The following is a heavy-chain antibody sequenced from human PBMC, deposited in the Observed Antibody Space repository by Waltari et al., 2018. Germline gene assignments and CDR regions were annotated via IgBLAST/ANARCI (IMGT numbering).Heavy chain of an antibody. Sequence: QVQLVQSGAEVKKPGASVKVSCKASGDPLTGYYIHWGIQAPGQGLEGMGRINPNSGCTNYAQKFQCRVTMTRDTSISTAYMELSRLRSDDTGVYYCARGHDYLIGDWGQGTLVTVSS. D-gene: IGHD4-17*01. CDR1: GDPLTGYY. J-gene: IGHJ4*02. CDR2: INPNSGCT. CDR3: ARGHDYLIGD. V-gene: IGHV1-2*05.